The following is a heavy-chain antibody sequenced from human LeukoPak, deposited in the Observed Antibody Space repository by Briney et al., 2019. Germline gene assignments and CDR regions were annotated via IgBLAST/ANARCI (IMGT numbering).Heavy chain of an antibody. CDR2: IYYSGST. V-gene: IGHV4-59*11. Sequence: SETLSLTCTVSGGSISSHYWSWIRQPPGKGLEWIGYIYYSGSTKYNPSLKSRVTISVDTSKNQFSLNLISVTAADTAVYHCARSGGYSGYDVDYWGQGTLVTVSS. J-gene: IGHJ4*02. CDR3: ARSGGYSGYDVDY. CDR1: GGSISSHY. D-gene: IGHD5-12*01.